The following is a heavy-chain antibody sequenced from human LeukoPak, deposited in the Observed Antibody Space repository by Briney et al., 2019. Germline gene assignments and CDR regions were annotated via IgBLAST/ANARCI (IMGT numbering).Heavy chain of an antibody. V-gene: IGHV3-21*01. CDR3: ARDWPGQWDGVDY. Sequence: PGGSLRLSCAASGLTFISYSMNWVRQAPGKGLEWVSSISSSSSYIYYADSVKGRFTISRDNAKNSLYLQMNSLRAEDTAVYYCARDWPGQWDGVDYWGQGTLVTVSS. CDR2: ISSSSSYI. CDR1: GLTFISYS. D-gene: IGHD1-26*01. J-gene: IGHJ4*02.